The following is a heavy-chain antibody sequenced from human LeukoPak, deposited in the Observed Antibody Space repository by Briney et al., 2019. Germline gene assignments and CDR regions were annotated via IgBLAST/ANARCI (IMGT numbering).Heavy chain of an antibody. D-gene: IGHD5-24*01. V-gene: IGHV1-3*01. CDR3: ARSREMATSWGDY. J-gene: IGHJ4*02. CDR1: GYTFTSYA. Sequence: GASVKVPCKASGYTFTSYAMHWVRQAPGQRLEWMGWINAGNGNTKYSQKFQGRVTITRDTSASTAYMELSSLRSEDTAVYYCARSREMATSWGDYWGQGTLVTVSS. CDR2: INAGNGNT.